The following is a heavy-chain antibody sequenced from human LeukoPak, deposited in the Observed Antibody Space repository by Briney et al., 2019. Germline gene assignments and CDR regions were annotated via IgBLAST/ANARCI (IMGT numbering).Heavy chain of an antibody. CDR1: GGSISSSRYY. J-gene: IGHJ5*02. CDR3: ARGQGFYGPCNP. CDR2: IYYSGST. D-gene: IGHD2/OR15-2a*01. Sequence: SETLSLTCTVSGGSISSSRYYWGWIRQPPGKGLEWIGSIYYSGSTYYNPSLKSRVTISVDTSKNQFSLKLSSVTAADTAVYYCARGQGFYGPCNPWGQGTLVTVSS. V-gene: IGHV4-39*07.